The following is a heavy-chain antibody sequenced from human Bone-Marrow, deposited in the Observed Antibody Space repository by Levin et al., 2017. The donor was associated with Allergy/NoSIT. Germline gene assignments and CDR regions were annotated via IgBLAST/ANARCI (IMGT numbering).Heavy chain of an antibody. D-gene: IGHD3-3*01. CDR3: AREGGYYDLSY. Sequence: GASVKVSCKASGGTFSSYAISWVRQAPGQGLEWMGRIIPILGIANYAQKFQGRVTITADKSTSTAYMELSSLRSEDTAVYYCAREGGYYDLSYWGQGTLVTVSS. CDR1: GGTFSSYA. J-gene: IGHJ4*02. CDR2: IIPILGIA. V-gene: IGHV1-69*04.